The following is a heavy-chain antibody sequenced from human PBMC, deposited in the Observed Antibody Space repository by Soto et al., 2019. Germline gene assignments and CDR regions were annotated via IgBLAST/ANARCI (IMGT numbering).Heavy chain of an antibody. Sequence: QVQLQESGPGLVKPSETLSLSCNVSGGSISGHYWSWVRQTPGKGLEWIGYIHYSGSTNYHPSLKSRVTISVETSKNHFSLRLTSVTAADPAVYYCARGPYYDLIWNYYYMDVWGKGTTVTVSS. J-gene: IGHJ6*03. CDR1: GGSISGHY. CDR3: ARGPYYDLIWNYYYMDV. CDR2: IHYSGST. D-gene: IGHD3-16*01. V-gene: IGHV4-59*08.